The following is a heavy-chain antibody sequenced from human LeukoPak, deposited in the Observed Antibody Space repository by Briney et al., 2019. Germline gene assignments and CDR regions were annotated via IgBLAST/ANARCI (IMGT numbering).Heavy chain of an antibody. CDR1: GYIFANYW. CDR3: AGAAAGTAIDS. V-gene: IGHV5-51*01. Sequence: GESLKISCKGSGYIFANYWIAWVRQMPEKGLEWMGIIYPDDSDTRYSPSFQGQVTISADKSIATAYLQWSSLKASDTAMYYCAGAAAGTAIDSWGQGTLVTVSS. D-gene: IGHD6-13*01. CDR2: IYPDDSDT. J-gene: IGHJ4*02.